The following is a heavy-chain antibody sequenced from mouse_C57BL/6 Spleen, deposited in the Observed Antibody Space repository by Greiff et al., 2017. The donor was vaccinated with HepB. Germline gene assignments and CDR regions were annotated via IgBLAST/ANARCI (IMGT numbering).Heavy chain of an antibody. J-gene: IGHJ3*01. CDR2: ISSGSSTI. CDR3: ARPLYYGSSWAWFAY. CDR1: GFTFSDYG. Sequence: EVQLVESGGGLVKPGGSLKLSCAASGFTFSDYGMHWVRQAPEKGLEWVAYISSGSSTIYYADTVKGRFTISRDNAKNTLFLQMTSLRSEDTAMYYCARPLYYGSSWAWFAYWGQGTLVTVSA. V-gene: IGHV5-17*01. D-gene: IGHD1-1*01.